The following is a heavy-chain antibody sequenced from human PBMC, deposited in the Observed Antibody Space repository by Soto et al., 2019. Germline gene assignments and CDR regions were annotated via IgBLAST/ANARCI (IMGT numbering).Heavy chain of an antibody. Sequence: SETLSLTCTVSGGSISSGDYYWSWIRQPPGKGLEWIGYTYYSRSTYYNPSLRSRVTLSVDTSKNQFSLRLSSVTAADTAVYFCARHGHWAPLDDWGQGTLVTVSS. D-gene: IGHD3-16*01. CDR1: GGSISSGDYY. J-gene: IGHJ4*02. CDR2: TYYSRST. CDR3: ARHGHWAPLDD. V-gene: IGHV4-30-4*01.